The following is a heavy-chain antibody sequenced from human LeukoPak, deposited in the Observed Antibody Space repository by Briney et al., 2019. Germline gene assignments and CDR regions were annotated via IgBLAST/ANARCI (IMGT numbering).Heavy chain of an antibody. Sequence: GGSLRLSCAASRFTVSNAWMSWVRQAPGKGLEWVGRIKSKTDGGTTDYAAPVKGRFTISRDDSKNTLYLQMNSLKTEDTAVYYCTTEGLVATSFDYWGQGTLVTVSS. CDR3: TTEGLVATSFDY. CDR2: IKSKTDGGTT. CDR1: RFTVSNAW. D-gene: IGHD5-12*01. V-gene: IGHV3-15*01. J-gene: IGHJ4*02.